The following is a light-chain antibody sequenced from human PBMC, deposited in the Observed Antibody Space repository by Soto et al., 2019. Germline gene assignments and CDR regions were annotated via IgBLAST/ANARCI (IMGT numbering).Light chain of an antibody. CDR3: MSYTTSIIYV. CDR2: DVT. CDR1: SSDVGFYNH. Sequence: QSALTPPASVSGSPGQSITISCTGTSSDVGFYNHVSWYQQHPGKAPKLMISDVTNRHSGVSDRFSGSKSGNTASLTISGIQTEDEADYYCMSYTTSIIYVFGSGTTLTVL. J-gene: IGLJ1*01. V-gene: IGLV2-14*01.